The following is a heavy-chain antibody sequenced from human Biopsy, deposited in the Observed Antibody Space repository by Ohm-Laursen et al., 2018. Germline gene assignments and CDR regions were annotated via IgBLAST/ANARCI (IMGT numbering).Heavy chain of an antibody. CDR3: ARGSNEYGGLYFPH. CDR2: ISYTGYT. D-gene: IGHD4-23*01. V-gene: IGHV4-59*11. J-gene: IGHJ1*01. Sequence: VTLSLTCTVSGGSFTGHYWTWIRQPPGKGLEWIGHISYTGYTSYNASLKSRVTISVDTSRNHFSLRLSSLTAADTAVYYCARGSNEYGGLYFPHWGQGTLVTVSS. CDR1: GGSFTGHY.